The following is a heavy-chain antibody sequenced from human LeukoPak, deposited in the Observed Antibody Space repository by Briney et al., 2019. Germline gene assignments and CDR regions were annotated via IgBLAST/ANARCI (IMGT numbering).Heavy chain of an antibody. CDR1: GYTFTGYY. D-gene: IGHD5-24*01. CDR2: INPNSGGT. J-gene: IGHJ6*02. CDR3: ARVEMATIYGYYYGMDV. Sequence: ASVKVSCKASGYTFTGYYMHWVRQAPGQGLEWMGWINPNSGGTNYAQKFQGRVTMTRGTSISTAYMELSRLRSDDTAVYYCARVEMATIYGYYYGMDVWGQGTTVTVSS. V-gene: IGHV1-2*02.